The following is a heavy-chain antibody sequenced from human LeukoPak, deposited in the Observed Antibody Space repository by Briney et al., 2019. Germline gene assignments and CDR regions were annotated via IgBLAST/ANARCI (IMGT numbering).Heavy chain of an antibody. CDR2: ISRGGSTI. D-gene: IGHD5-24*01. V-gene: IGHV3-11*04. CDR3: ARDKTGDGSTPFDY. J-gene: IGHJ4*02. CDR1: GFTFSDYY. Sequence: KSGGSLRLSCAASGFTFSDYYMSWIRQAPGKGLEWVSYISRGGSTIYYADSVKGRFTISRDNAKNSLYLQMNSLRAEDTAVYYCARDKTGDGSTPFDYWGQGTLVTVSS.